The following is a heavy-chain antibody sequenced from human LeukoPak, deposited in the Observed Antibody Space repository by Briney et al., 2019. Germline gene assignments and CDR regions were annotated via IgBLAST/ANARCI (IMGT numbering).Heavy chain of an antibody. D-gene: IGHD2-15*01. CDR2: ISAYNGNT. V-gene: IGHV1-18*01. CDR1: GYTFTSYG. J-gene: IGHJ2*01. Sequence: GASVKVSCKASGYTFTSYGISWVRQAPGQGLEWTGWISAYNGNTNYAQKLQGRVTMTTDTSTSTAYMELSRLRSDDTAVYYCARVFYGASGSKMVGYSIPWYFDLWGRGTLVTVSS. CDR3: ARVFYGASGSKMVGYSIPWYFDL.